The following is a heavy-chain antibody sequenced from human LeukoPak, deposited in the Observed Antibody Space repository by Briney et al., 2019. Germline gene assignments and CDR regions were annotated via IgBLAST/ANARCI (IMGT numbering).Heavy chain of an antibody. J-gene: IGHJ5*02. CDR3: ARRGGWYSRANWFDP. D-gene: IGHD6-19*01. CDR2: INWNGGSR. Sequence: PGGSLRLSCAASGFTFDDYGMSWVRQAPGKGLEWGSGINWNGGSRGYADSVKGRFTISRDNAKNSLYLQMNSLRAEDTALYYCARRGGWYSRANWFDPWGQGTLVTVSS. CDR1: GFTFDDYG. V-gene: IGHV3-20*04.